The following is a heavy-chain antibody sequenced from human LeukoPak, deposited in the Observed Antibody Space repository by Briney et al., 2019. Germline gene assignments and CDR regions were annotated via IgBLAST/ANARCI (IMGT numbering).Heavy chain of an antibody. CDR2: VYYTGTT. V-gene: IGHV4-39*07. Sequence: PSETLSLTCTVSSGSISSRSYYWVWIRQPPGKGLERMGSVYYTGTTYYKPSLKSRLTISVDTFNNQFSLRLTSVTAADTAVYYCAREIGETIITSSGEHWGQGSLVTVSS. J-gene: IGHJ4*02. CDR1: SGSISSRSYY. CDR3: AREIGETIITSSGEH. D-gene: IGHD1-14*01.